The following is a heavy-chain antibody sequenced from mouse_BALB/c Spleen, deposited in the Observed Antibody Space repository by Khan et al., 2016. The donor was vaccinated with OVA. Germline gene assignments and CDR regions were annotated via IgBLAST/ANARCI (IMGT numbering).Heavy chain of an antibody. J-gene: IGHJ2*01. CDR1: GFTFSNYW. D-gene: IGHD6-1*01. Sequence: VKLEESGGGLVQPGGSMKLSCDASGFTFSNYWMNWVRQSPEKGLEWVGEIRLKSDVYVTHYAESVKGRFTISRDDSKSSVYLQMDNLRAEYTGIYYCWILQWGQGTTLTVSS. CDR2: IRLKSDVYVT. CDR3: WILQ. V-gene: IGHV6-6*02.